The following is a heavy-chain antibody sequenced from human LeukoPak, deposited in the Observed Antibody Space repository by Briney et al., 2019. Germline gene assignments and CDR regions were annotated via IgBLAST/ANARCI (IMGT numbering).Heavy chain of an antibody. CDR2: IFYTGNT. V-gene: IGHV4-39*07. Sequence: SETLSLTCTVSGGSISSSRYYWGWIRQPPGKGLEWVGSIFYTGNTYYNPSLKSRVTLSVDTSKNQFSLKLSSVTAADTAVYYCARARSNMVYYYDSSGYYIDYWGQGTLVTVSS. J-gene: IGHJ4*02. D-gene: IGHD3-22*01. CDR3: ARARSNMVYYYDSSGYYIDY. CDR1: GGSISSSRYY.